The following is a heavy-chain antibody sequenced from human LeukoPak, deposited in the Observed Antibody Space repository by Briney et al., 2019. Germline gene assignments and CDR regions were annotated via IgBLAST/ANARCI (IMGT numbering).Heavy chain of an antibody. CDR1: GFTFSSYS. Sequence: GGSLRLSCAASGFTFSSYSMNWVHQAPGKGLEWVSFISSSSTYIYYADSMKGRFTISRDDAKSSLYLQMNSLRAEDTAVYYCARAPAMILRPNYMDVWGKGTTVTVSS. J-gene: IGHJ6*03. D-gene: IGHD3-3*01. V-gene: IGHV3-21*01. CDR3: ARAPAMILRPNYMDV. CDR2: ISSSSTYI.